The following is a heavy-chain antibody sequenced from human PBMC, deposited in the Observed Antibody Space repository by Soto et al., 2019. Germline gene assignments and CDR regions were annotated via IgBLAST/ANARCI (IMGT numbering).Heavy chain of an antibody. CDR1: GAPISSYY. Sequence: SETLSLTCTVSGAPISSYYWSWIRQPPGKGLEWIGYIYYSGSTNYNPSLKSRVTISVDTSKNQFSLKLSSVTAADTAVYYCARDKGIGGIAVALNWFDPWGQGTLVTVSS. CDR2: IYYSGST. J-gene: IGHJ5*02. V-gene: IGHV4-59*01. CDR3: ARDKGIGGIAVALNWFDP. D-gene: IGHD6-19*01.